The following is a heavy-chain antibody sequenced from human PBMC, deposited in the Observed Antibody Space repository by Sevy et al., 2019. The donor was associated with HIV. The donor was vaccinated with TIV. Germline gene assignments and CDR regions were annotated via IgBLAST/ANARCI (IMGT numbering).Heavy chain of an antibody. Sequence: GGSLRLSCAASGFTFSSYAMHWVRQAPGKGLEWVAVISYAGSNKYYADSVKGRFTISRDNSKNTLYLQMNSLRAEDTAVYYCARDRVSSGWRLAPPVRYFDVWGRGTLVTVSS. J-gene: IGHJ2*01. CDR3: ARDRVSSGWRLAPPVRYFDV. V-gene: IGHV3-30-3*01. CDR2: ISYAGSNK. D-gene: IGHD6-19*01. CDR1: GFTFSSYA.